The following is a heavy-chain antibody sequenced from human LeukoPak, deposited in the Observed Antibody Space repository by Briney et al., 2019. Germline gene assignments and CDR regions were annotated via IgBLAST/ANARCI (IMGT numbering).Heavy chain of an antibody. CDR1: GYTFTSYG. CDR3: AIEEYSSSWYVGPRYYYGMDV. V-gene: IGHV1-18*01. Sequence: ASVKVSCTASGYTFTSYGISWVRQAPGQRLEWMGWISAYNGNTNYAQKLQGRVTMTTDTSTSTAYMELRSLRSDDTAVYYCAIEEYSSSWYVGPRYYYGMDVWGQGTTVTVSS. CDR2: ISAYNGNT. J-gene: IGHJ6*02. D-gene: IGHD6-13*01.